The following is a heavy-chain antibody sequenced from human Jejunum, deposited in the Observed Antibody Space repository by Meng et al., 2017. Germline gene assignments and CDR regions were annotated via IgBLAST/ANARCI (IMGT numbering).Heavy chain of an antibody. D-gene: IGHD6-13*01. J-gene: IGHJ5*02. V-gene: IGHV2-5*02. Sequence: SGPTLVKPTQTLTLTCTFSGFSLTTRGVGVGWTRQPPGKALEFLALIYWDNDKRYNPSLKNRLTITKDASRNQVVLTMTNMDPVDTATYFCAHRLAYSTNYNVGWFDPWGQGTLVTVSS. CDR2: IYWDNDK. CDR3: AHRLAYSTNYNVGWFDP. CDR1: GFSLTTRGVG.